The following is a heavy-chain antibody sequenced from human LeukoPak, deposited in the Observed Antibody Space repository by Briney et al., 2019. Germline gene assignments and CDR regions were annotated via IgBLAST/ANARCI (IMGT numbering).Heavy chain of an antibody. Sequence: SETLSLTCTVSGGSISSYYWSWIRQPPGKGLEWIGSIYYSGSTYYNPSLKSRVTISVDTSKNQFSLKLSSVTAADTAVYYCARHGGCTNGVCYTGVGAFDIWGQGTMVTVSS. D-gene: IGHD2-8*01. CDR3: ARHGGCTNGVCYTGVGAFDI. V-gene: IGHV4-59*05. CDR1: GGSISSYY. CDR2: IYYSGST. J-gene: IGHJ3*02.